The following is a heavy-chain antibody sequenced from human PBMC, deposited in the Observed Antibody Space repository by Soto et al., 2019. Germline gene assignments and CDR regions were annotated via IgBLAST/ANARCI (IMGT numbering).Heavy chain of an antibody. CDR2: INPSGGST. Sequence: ASVKVSCKASGYTFTSYYMHWVRQAPGQGLEWMGLINPSGGSTSYAQKFQGRVTMTRDTSTSTVYMELSSLRSEDTAVYYCVKGRSGYDFDYWGQGTLVTVSS. CDR1: GYTFTSYY. V-gene: IGHV1-46*01. CDR3: VKGRSGYDFDY. J-gene: IGHJ4*02. D-gene: IGHD5-12*01.